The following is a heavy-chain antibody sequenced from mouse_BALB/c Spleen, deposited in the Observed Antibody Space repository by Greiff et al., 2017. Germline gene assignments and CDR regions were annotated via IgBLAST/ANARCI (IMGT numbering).Heavy chain of an antibody. Sequence: VMLVESGPGLVAPSQSLSITCTVSGFSLTGYGVNWVRQPPGKGLEWLGMIWGDGSTDYNSALKSRLSISKDNSKSQVFLKMNSLQTDDTARYYCARKGYDGYYYYAMDYWGQGTSVTVSS. CDR3: ARKGYDGYYYYAMDY. CDR1: GFSLTGYG. D-gene: IGHD2-3*01. CDR2: IWGDGST. J-gene: IGHJ4*01. V-gene: IGHV2-6-7*01.